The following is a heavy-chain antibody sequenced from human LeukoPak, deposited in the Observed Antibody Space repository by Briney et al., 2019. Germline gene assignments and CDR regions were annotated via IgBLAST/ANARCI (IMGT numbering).Heavy chain of an antibody. CDR1: GFTFSSCW. CDR2: IKKDGSEK. D-gene: IGHD2-2*01. V-gene: IGHV3-7*01. J-gene: IGHJ5*02. Sequence: PGGSLRLSCAASGFTFSSCWMSWVRQAPGKGLEWVANIKKDGSEKYYVDSVKGRFTISTDNAKNSLYLQMNSLRAEDTAVYYCARGAPVVPAAISIWFDHWGQGTLVTVSS. CDR3: ARGAPVVPAAISIWFDH.